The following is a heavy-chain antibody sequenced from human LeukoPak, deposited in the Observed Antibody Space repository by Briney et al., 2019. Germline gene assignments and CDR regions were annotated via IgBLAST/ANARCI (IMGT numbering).Heavy chain of an antibody. CDR3: ARQGGYSSHFDY. Sequence: GESLKISCKGSGYIFANYWIAWVRQMPGKGLEWMGIIYVGDSDTRYSPSFQGQVTISTDKSINTAYLQWSSLKASDTAMYYCARQGGYSSHFDYWGQGTLVTVSS. D-gene: IGHD6-13*01. J-gene: IGHJ4*02. V-gene: IGHV5-51*01. CDR2: IYVGDSDT. CDR1: GYIFANYW.